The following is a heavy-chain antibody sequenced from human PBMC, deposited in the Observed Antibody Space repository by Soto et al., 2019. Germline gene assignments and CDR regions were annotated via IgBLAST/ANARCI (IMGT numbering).Heavy chain of an antibody. CDR3: AKDEPADYYYDSSSYHRR. D-gene: IGHD3-22*01. CDR2: ISGSGGST. Sequence: EVQLLESGGGLVQPGGSLRLSCAASGFTFSSYAMSWVRQAPGKGLEWVSAISGSGGSTYYADSVKGRFTISRDNSKNTLYPQMNSLRAEDTAVYYCAKDEPADYYYDSSSYHRRWGQGTLVTVSS. J-gene: IGHJ4*02. CDR1: GFTFSSYA. V-gene: IGHV3-23*01.